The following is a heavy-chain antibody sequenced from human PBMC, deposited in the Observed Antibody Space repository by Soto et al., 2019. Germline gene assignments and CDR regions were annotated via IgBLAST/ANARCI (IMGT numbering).Heavy chain of an antibody. CDR1: GGSISSGGYY. V-gene: IGHV4-31*03. CDR2: IYSSGSP. J-gene: IGHJ4*02. D-gene: IGHD4-17*01. Sequence: QVQLQESGPGLVKPSQTLSLTCTVSGGSISSGGYYWSWIRQHPGKGLEWIGYIYSSGSPSYNPSLKSRVTISVDTSKNQFSLKLSSVTAADTAVYYCARDGNTPYGESPISFDYWGQGTLVTVSS. CDR3: ARDGNTPYGESPISFDY.